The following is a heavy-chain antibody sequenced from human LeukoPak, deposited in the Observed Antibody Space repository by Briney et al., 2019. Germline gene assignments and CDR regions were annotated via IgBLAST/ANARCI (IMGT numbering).Heavy chain of an antibody. CDR3: ARTVVVLPYGWYFDL. V-gene: IGHV1-2*02. CDR2: IHPNSGGT. Sequence: ASVKVSCKASGYTFTGYYMHWVRQAPGQGLEWMGWIHPNSGGTNYAQKLQGRVTMTRDTSISTAYMELSRLRSDDTAMYYCARTVVVLPYGWYFDLSGRGTLVTVFS. D-gene: IGHD2-15*01. CDR1: GYTFTGYY. J-gene: IGHJ2*01.